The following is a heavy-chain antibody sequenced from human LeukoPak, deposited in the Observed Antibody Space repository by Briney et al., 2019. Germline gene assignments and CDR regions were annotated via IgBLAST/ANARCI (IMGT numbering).Heavy chain of an antibody. Sequence: PSETLSLTCTVSGGSITSTSFYWGWIRQPPGKGLAWLGSIYYSGSTYDNPSLKSRVTISVDRSKNQFSLKLSSVTAADTAVYYCARLNTMIRGVMTFDYWGQGTLVTVSS. CDR2: IYYSGST. CDR3: ARLNTMIRGVMTFDY. CDR1: GGSITSTSFY. D-gene: IGHD3-10*01. V-gene: IGHV4-39*01. J-gene: IGHJ4*02.